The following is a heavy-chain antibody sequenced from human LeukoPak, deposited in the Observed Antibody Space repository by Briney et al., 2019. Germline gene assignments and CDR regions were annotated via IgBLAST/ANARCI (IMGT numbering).Heavy chain of an antibody. Sequence: ASVKVSCKASGYTFTSYGINWVRQAPGQGLEWMGWISAYNGNTNYAQKLQGRVTMTTDTSTSTAYMELRSLRSDDTAVYYCARGRGIAVAGTGNWFDPWGQGTLVTVSS. CDR2: ISAYNGNT. V-gene: IGHV1-18*01. CDR3: ARGRGIAVAGTGNWFDP. D-gene: IGHD6-19*01. CDR1: GYTFTSYG. J-gene: IGHJ5*02.